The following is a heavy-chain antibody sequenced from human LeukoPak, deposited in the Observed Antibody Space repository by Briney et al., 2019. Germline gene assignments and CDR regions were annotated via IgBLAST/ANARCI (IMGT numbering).Heavy chain of an antibody. CDR1: GFTFSSYS. CDR3: ARVVAAHIDS. Sequence: GGSLRLSCAASGFTFSSYSMNWVRQAPGKGLEWVSSISSSSSYIYYADSVKGRFTIPRDNAKNSLYLQMNSLRAEDTAVYYCARVVAAHIDSWGRGTLVTVSS. V-gene: IGHV3-21*01. J-gene: IGHJ4*02. CDR2: ISSSSSYI. D-gene: IGHD6-6*01.